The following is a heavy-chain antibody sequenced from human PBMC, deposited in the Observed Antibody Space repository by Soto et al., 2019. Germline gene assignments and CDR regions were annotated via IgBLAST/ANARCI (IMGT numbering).Heavy chain of an antibody. CDR3: ATSDTLFASTQKYYHYGLAV. J-gene: IGHJ6*02. CDR2: IIPFFGTT. V-gene: IGHV1-69*01. D-gene: IGHD3-3*01. Sequence: QVQLVQSRAEVKKPGSSVRVSCRASEGTFNSHVVSWVRQAPGQGLQWMGGIIPFFGTTNYAHQLQGIVTITADSSTTTSYLERSGLTPGDTAVYYCATSDTLFASTQKYYHYGLAVWGQDTTVIVSS. CDR1: EGTFNSHV.